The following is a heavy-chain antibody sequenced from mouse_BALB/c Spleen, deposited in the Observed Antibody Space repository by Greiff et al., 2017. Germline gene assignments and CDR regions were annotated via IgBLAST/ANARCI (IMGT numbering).Heavy chain of an antibody. CDR3: ARGPYGNYEAWFAY. Sequence: EVQLQQSGPELVKPGASVKISCKTSGYTFTEYTMHWVKQSHGKSLEWIGDINPNNGDTFYNQKFKGKATLTVDKSSSTAYMQLNSLTSEDSAVYYCARGPYGNYEAWFAYWGQGTLVTVSA. V-gene: IGHV1-18*01. CDR2: INPNNGDT. CDR1: GYTFTEYT. J-gene: IGHJ3*01. D-gene: IGHD2-1*01.